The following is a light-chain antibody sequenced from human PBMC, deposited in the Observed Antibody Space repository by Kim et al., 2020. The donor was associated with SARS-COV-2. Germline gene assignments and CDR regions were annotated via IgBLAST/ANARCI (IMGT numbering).Light chain of an antibody. CDR3: QKYNSAPPT. CDR1: QGISNY. J-gene: IGKJ1*01. Sequence: ASGGDRVTITGRARQGISNYLAWYQQKPGKVPKLLIYAASALQSGVPSRFSGSGSGTDFTLTISSLQPEDVATYYCQKYNSAPPTFGQGTKVDIK. CDR2: AAS. V-gene: IGKV1-27*01.